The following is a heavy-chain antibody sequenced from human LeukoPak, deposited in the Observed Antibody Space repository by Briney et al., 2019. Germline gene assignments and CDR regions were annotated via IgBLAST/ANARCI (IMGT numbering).Heavy chain of an antibody. J-gene: IGHJ4*02. CDR1: DGSITSDY. CDR2: IYPSGTT. V-gene: IGHV4-4*07. D-gene: IGHD4-11*01. Sequence: SETLSLTCSVPDGSITSDYWSWIRQPAGKGLEWIGRIYPSGTTHYNPSLKSQANMSVDTSQSQFSRRLSSVTAADTAVYYCARDNYDYPDYWGQGTLVTVSS. CDR3: ARDNYDYPDY.